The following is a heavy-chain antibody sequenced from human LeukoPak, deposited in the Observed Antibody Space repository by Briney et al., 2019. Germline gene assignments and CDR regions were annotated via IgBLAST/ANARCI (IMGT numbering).Heavy chain of an antibody. D-gene: IGHD3-10*01. V-gene: IGHV4-61*01. CDR2: IYYSGST. J-gene: IGHJ4*02. CDR1: GGSISSSSYY. CDR3: ARSVNYGSGRSEPFDY. Sequence: SETLSLTCTVSGGSISSSSYYWSWIRQPPGKGLEWIGYIYYSGSTNYNPSLKSRVTISVDTSKNQFSLKLSSVTAADTAVYYCARSVNYGSGRSEPFDYWGQGTLVTVSS.